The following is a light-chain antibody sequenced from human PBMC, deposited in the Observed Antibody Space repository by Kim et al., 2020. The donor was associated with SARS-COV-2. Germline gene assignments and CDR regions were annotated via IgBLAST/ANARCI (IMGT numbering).Light chain of an antibody. V-gene: IGKV3-15*01. Sequence: DIVMTQSPATLSVSPGERATLSCRASQSVSSNLAWYQQKPGQAPRLLIYGASTRATGIPARFSGSGSGTEFTLTISSLQSEDFAVYYCQQYNIWPITFGQGTRLEIK. CDR2: GAS. CDR3: QQYNIWPIT. CDR1: QSVSSN. J-gene: IGKJ5*01.